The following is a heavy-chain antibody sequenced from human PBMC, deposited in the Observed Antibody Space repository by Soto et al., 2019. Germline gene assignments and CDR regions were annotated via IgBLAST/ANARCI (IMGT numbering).Heavy chain of an antibody. Sequence: QVQLVESGGGVVQPGRSLRLSCAASGFTFSSYGMHWVRQAPGKGLEWVSVISYDGSNKYYADSVKGPFTISRDNSKNTLYLQINSLRAEDTAVYYCANNPPNRRGEGDYWGQGTLVSVSS. CDR3: ANNPPNRRGEGDY. V-gene: IGHV3-30*18. J-gene: IGHJ4*02. CDR2: ISYDGSNK. D-gene: IGHD3-16*01. CDR1: GFTFSSYG.